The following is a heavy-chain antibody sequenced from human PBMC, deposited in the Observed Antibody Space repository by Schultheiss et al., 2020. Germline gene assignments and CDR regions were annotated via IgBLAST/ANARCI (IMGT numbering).Heavy chain of an antibody. CDR2: IYPGDSDT. CDR3: ARHVVYGIAASYYFDY. J-gene: IGHJ4*02. CDR1: GYSFTSYW. V-gene: IGHV5-51*01. Sequence: GESLKISCKGSGYSFTSYWIGWVRQMPGKGLEWMGIIYPGDSDTRYSPSFQGQVTISADKSISTAYLQWSSLKASDTAMYYCARHVVYGIAASYYFDYWGKGTLVTVSS. D-gene: IGHD6-13*01.